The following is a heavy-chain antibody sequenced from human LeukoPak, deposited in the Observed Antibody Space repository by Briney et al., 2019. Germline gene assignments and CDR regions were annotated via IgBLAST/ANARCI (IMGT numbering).Heavy chain of an antibody. CDR1: GFTFNSYG. V-gene: IGHV3-30*02. Sequence: GGSLRLSCAASGFTFNSYGMNWVRQAPGKGLEWVAFIRYDGSNKYYADSVKGRFTISRDNSKNTLYLQMNSLRAEDTAVYYCAKDPRAWELPYYFDYWGQGTLVTVSS. CDR3: AKDPRAWELPYYFDY. D-gene: IGHD1-26*01. CDR2: IRYDGSNK. J-gene: IGHJ4*02.